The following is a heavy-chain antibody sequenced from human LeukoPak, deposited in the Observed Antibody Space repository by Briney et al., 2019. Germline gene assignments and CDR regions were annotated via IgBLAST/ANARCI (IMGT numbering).Heavy chain of an antibody. CDR1: GFTFSSYW. D-gene: IGHD3-10*01. J-gene: IGHJ6*03. CDR2: INSDGSST. Sequence: GGSLRLSCAASGFTFSSYWMHWVRQAPGKGLVWVSRINSDGSSTSYAGSVKGRFTISRDNSKNTLYLQMNSLRAEDTAVYYCEEAAMVRGVTYYYYYMDVWGKGTTVTISS. V-gene: IGHV3-74*01. CDR3: EEAAMVRGVTYYYYYMDV.